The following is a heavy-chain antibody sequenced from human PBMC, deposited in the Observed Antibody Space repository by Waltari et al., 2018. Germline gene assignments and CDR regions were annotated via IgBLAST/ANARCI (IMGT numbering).Heavy chain of an antibody. V-gene: IGHV3-30*02. CDR2: IRYDGSNK. D-gene: IGHD2-2*01. CDR1: GFTFSSYG. J-gene: IGHJ3*02. Sequence: QVQLVESGGGVVQPGGSLRLSCPPYGFTFSSYGLHWLRQAPGKGLEWVAFIRYDGSNKYYADSVKGRFTISRDNSKNTLYLQMNSLRAEDTAVYYCAKVVKYPDAFDIWGQGTMVTVS. CDR3: AKVVKYPDAFDI.